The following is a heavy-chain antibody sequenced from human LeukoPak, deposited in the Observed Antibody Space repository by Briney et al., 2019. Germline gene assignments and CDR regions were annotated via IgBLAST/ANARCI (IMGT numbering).Heavy chain of an antibody. V-gene: IGHV3-30-3*01. Sequence: GGSLRLSCAASGFTFAIYAMHWVRQAPGKGLEWVAVISYDGNNRYYADSVKGRFTISRDNSKNTLYLQMNSLRAEDTAVYYCARDLVGGWDDSSGYYYGYFDYWGQGTLVTVSS. CDR1: GFTFAIYA. D-gene: IGHD3-22*01. CDR3: ARDLVGGWDDSSGYYYGYFDY. J-gene: IGHJ4*02. CDR2: ISYDGNNR.